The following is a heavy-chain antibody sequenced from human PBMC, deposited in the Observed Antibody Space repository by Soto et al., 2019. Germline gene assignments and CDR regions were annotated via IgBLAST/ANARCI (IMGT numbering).Heavy chain of an antibody. CDR1: GFTFNDFG. J-gene: IGHJ4*02. CDR2: ISYDGTNR. D-gene: IGHD3-16*01. CDR3: ARDPRITDF. V-gene: IGHV3-30*03. Sequence: QVQLVESGGGVVQPGRSLRLSCAASGFTFNDFGMHWVRQAPGKGLEWVAVISYDGTNRYYAASLQGRFTISRDNSKNTLYLQMNSLRADDTSIYYCARDPRITDFWGQGTLVTVSS.